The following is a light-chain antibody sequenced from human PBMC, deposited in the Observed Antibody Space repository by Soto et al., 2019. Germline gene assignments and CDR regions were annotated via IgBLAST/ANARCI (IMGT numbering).Light chain of an antibody. CDR2: GAS. J-gene: IGKJ1*01. CDR3: QQYNNWPPT. Sequence: VVMTQSPATLSVSPGERATLSCRASQSVTSNFAWYQQKPGQAPSVLIFGASTRAAGVPARFSGSGSGTEFTLTISSLQSEDFAVCYCQQYNNWPPTFGQGTKVDIK. V-gene: IGKV3-15*01. CDR1: QSVTSN.